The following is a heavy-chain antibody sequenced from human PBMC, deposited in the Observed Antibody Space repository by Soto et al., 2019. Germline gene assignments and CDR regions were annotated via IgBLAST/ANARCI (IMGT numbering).Heavy chain of an antibody. Sequence: ASVKVSCKASGYTFTSYGISWVRQAPGQGLEWMGWISAYNGNTNYAQKLQGRVTVTTDTSTSTAYMELRSLRSDDTAVYYCARDPITMVRGVIITVLYYYGMDVWGQGTTVTVSS. CDR2: ISAYNGNT. D-gene: IGHD3-10*01. J-gene: IGHJ6*02. V-gene: IGHV1-18*04. CDR1: GYTFTSYG. CDR3: ARDPITMVRGVIITVLYYYGMDV.